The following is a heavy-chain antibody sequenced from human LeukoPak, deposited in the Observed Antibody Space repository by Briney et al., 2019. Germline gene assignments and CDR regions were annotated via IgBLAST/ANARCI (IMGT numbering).Heavy chain of an antibody. CDR1: GYTFASYD. Sequence: ASVKVSCKASGYTFASYDINWVRQATGQGLEWMGWMNPNSGNTGYAQKFQGRVTITRNTSISTAYMELSSLRSEDTAVYYCARDAQIQLWFPHDAFDIWGQGRMVTVSS. V-gene: IGHV1-8*03. J-gene: IGHJ3*02. CDR3: ARDAQIQLWFPHDAFDI. CDR2: MNPNSGNT. D-gene: IGHD5-18*01.